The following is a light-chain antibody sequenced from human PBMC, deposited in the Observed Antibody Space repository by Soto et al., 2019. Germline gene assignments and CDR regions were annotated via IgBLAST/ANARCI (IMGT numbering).Light chain of an antibody. CDR1: QSISSY. CDR3: QQSYSTPLT. J-gene: IGKJ4*01. V-gene: IGKV1-39*01. CDR2: AAS. Sequence: DIQMTQSPSSLSASVGDRVTITCRASQSISSYLNWYQQNPGKAPKILIYAASSLQSGVPSRFSGSGSGTDFTLTISSLKPEDFATYYCQQSYSTPLTFGGGTKVDIK.